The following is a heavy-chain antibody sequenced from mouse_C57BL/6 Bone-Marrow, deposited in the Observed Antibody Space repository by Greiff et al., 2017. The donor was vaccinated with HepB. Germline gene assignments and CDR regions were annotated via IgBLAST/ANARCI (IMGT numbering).Heavy chain of an antibody. Sequence: VQLQQPGAELVRPGSSVKLSCKASGYTFTSYWMHWVKQRPIQGLEWIGNIDPSDSETHYNQKFKDKATLTVDKSSSTAYMQLSSLTSEDSAVYYCAREVGSTMIINYFDYWGQGTTLTVSS. J-gene: IGHJ2*01. V-gene: IGHV1-52*01. CDR3: AREVGSTMIINYFDY. CDR2: IDPSDSET. CDR1: GYTFTSYW. D-gene: IGHD2-4*01.